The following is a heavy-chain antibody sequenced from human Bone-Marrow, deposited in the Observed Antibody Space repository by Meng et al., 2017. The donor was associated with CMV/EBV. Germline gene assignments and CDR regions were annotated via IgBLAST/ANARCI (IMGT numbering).Heavy chain of an antibody. D-gene: IGHD6-6*01. J-gene: IGHJ2*01. CDR2: MNPNSGNT. V-gene: IGHV1-8*03. CDR3: AKRQVKQAYWYFDL. CDR1: GYTFTSYD. Sequence: ASVKVSCKASGYTFTSYDINWVRQATGQGLEWMGWMNPNSGNTGYAQKFQGRVTITRNTSISTAYMELSSLRSEDTAVYYCAKRQVKQAYWYFDLWGRGTLVTVSS.